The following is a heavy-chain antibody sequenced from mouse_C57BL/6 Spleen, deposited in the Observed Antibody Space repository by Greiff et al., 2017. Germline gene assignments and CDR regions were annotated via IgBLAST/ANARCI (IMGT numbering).Heavy chain of an antibody. D-gene: IGHD4-1*01. Sequence: VQGVESGGGLVQPGGSLKLSCAASGFTFSDYYMYWVRQTPEQRLEWVAYISNGGGSTSYPDTVTGRFTISRDNAKNPRYLHMSRLKSEDTAMYYCARKANCDGGCAYWGQGTLVTVSA. CDR1: GFTFSDYY. V-gene: IGHV5-12*01. J-gene: IGHJ3*01. CDR2: ISNGGGST. CDR3: ARKANCDGGCAY.